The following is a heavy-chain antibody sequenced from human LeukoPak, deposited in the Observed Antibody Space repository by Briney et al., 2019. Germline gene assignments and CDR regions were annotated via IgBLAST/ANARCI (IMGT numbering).Heavy chain of an antibody. D-gene: IGHD4-17*01. V-gene: IGHV3-21*01. CDR2: ISSSGRYI. J-gene: IGHJ4*02. CDR3: ARATVTTRRAGQYFFDC. Sequence: GGSLRLSCAASGFTFSSYSMNWVRQAPGEGLEWVSSISSSGRYIYYADSVKGRFTISRDNAKNSLYLQISSLRAEDTAVYHCARATVTTRRAGQYFFDCWGQGTLVTVSS. CDR1: GFTFSSYS.